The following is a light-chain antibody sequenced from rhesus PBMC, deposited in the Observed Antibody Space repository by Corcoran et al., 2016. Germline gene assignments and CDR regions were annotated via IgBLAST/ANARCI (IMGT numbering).Light chain of an antibody. J-gene: IGKJ2*01. CDR2: KAS. CDR3: QHGYGTPYS. CDR1: ENVNKY. Sequence: DIQMTQSPSSLSASVGDRVTITCRASENVNKYLNWYQQKPGKAPKLLIYKASTLQSGVPSRFGGSVAGTDYTFTISSLQPEDVATYYCQHGYGTPYSFGQGTKVEIK. V-gene: IGKV1-74*01.